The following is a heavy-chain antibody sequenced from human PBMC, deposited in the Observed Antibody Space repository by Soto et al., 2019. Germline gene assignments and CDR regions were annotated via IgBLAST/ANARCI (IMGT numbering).Heavy chain of an antibody. V-gene: IGHV4-34*01. CDR1: GQSFSGHS. J-gene: IGHJ4*02. CDR2: ISESGST. CDR3: ARGSGIVALPGELEDVNYDF. Sequence: QVQLQQWGAGLVKPSETLSLSCAVYGQSFSGHSWAWIRQPPGKGLEWIGEISESGSTYYNPSLKSRVTISTDTSEHQFSLKLNSVTAADTAAYFCARGSGIVALPGELEDVNYDFWGQGTLVNVSS. D-gene: IGHD1-1*01.